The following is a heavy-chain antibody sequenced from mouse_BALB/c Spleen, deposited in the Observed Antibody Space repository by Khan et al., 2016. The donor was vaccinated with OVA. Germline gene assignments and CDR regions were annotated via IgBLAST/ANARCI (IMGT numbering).Heavy chain of an antibody. J-gene: IGHJ3*01. CDR3: ARHGSTSWFAY. CDR2: IDPFNGGT. Sequence: VQLQQSGPGLMKPGASVKISCKASGYSFSTYYIHWVTRSHGKTLAWIGYIDPFNGGTTYNQKLKGKVTLPVDKSSSTAYMHLTSLTSDDSAVYYYARHGSTSWFAYWGQGTLVTVSA. D-gene: IGHD1-1*01. V-gene: IGHV1S135*01. CDR1: GYSFSTYY.